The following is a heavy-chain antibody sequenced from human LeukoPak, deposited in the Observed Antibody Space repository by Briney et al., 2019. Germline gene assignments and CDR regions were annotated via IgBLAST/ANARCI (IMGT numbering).Heavy chain of an antibody. D-gene: IGHD3-10*01. CDR1: GFTFSSYG. CDR2: ISGSGGST. J-gene: IGHJ4*02. V-gene: IGHV3-23*01. CDR3: AKDRNVLLWFGEPPGPY. Sequence: GGSLRLSCAASGFTFSSYGMSWARQAPGKGLEWVSAISGSGGSTYYADSVKGRFTISRDNSKNTLYLQMNSLRAEDTAVYYCAKDRNVLLWFGEPPGPYWGQGTLVTVSS.